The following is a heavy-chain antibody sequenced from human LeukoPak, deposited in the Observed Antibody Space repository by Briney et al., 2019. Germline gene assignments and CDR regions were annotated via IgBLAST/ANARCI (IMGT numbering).Heavy chain of an antibody. Sequence: SETLSLTCTVSGGSISSSSYYWGWIRQPPGKGLEWIGEINHSGSTNYNPSLKSRVTISVDTSKNQFSLKLSSVTAADTAVYYCARVGRRVGGYYLYWGQGTLVTVSS. CDR1: GGSISSSSYY. CDR3: ARVGRRVGGYYLY. D-gene: IGHD3-22*01. V-gene: IGHV4-39*07. CDR2: INHSGST. J-gene: IGHJ4*02.